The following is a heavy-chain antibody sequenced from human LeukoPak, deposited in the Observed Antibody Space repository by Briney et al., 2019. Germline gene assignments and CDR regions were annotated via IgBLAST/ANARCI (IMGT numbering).Heavy chain of an antibody. V-gene: IGHV1-69*13. CDR2: IIPIFGTA. Sequence: SVKVSCKASGGTFSSYAISWVRQAPGQGLEWMGGIIPIFGTANYAQKFQGRVTITADESTSTAYMELSSLRSEDTAVYYCASDDLRWSYDSSGYYPDWFDPWGQGTLVTVSS. D-gene: IGHD3-22*01. J-gene: IGHJ5*02. CDR3: ASDDLRWSYDSSGYYPDWFDP. CDR1: GGTFSSYA.